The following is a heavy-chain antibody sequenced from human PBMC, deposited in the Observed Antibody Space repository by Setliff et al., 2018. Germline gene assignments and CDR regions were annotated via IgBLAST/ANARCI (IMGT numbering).Heavy chain of an antibody. CDR2: TIPSFGST. J-gene: IGHJ6*03. V-gene: IGHV1-69*05. CDR3: AREGVDTRSSTDYRYYMDV. CDR1: GFSFTSFG. Sequence: SVKVSCKTSGFSFTSFGFSWVRQAPGQGLEWMGGTIPSFGSTNYAQKFQGRVTIITDESTSTAYMELSSLRTEDTAVYYCAREGVDTRSSTDYRYYMDVWGKGTTVTVSS. D-gene: IGHD5-18*01.